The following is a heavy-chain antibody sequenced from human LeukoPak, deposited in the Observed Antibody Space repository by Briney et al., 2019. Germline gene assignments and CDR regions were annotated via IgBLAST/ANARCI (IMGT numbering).Heavy chain of an antibody. V-gene: IGHV1-18*01. CDR2: ISAYSGNT. CDR3: ARDQMGGSYYGYFQH. J-gene: IGHJ1*01. D-gene: IGHD1-26*01. CDR1: GYTFTTYG. Sequence: ASVKVSCKASGYTFTTYGISWVRQAPGQGLEWMGWISAYSGNTKYAQRLQGRVTMTTDTSTSTAYMELKSLRSADTAVYYCARDQMGGSYYGYFQHWGQGTLVTVSS.